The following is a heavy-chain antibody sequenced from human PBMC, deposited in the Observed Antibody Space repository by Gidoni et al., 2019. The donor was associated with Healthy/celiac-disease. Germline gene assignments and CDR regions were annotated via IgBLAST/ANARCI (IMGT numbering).Heavy chain of an antibody. CDR2: IIPIFGTA. V-gene: IGHV1-69*01. D-gene: IGHD2-2*02. Sequence: QVQLVQSGAEVKKPGSSVKVSCKASGGTFSSYAISWVRQAPGQGLEWMGGIIPIFGTANYAQKFQGRVTITADESTSTAYMELSSLRSEDTAVYYCARGGGVVPAAIEAGDWFDPWGQGTLVTVSS. J-gene: IGHJ5*02. CDR1: GGTFSSYA. CDR3: ARGGGVVPAAIEAGDWFDP.